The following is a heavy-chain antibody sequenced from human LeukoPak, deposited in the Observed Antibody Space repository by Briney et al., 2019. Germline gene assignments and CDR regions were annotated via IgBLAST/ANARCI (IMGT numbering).Heavy chain of an antibody. V-gene: IGHV1-2*06. CDR1: GYTFTGYY. D-gene: IGHD3-22*01. Sequence: ASVKVSCKASGYTFTGYYMHWVRQAPGQGLEWMGRINPNSGGTNYAQKFQGRVTMTRDTSISTAYMELSRLRSDDTAVYYCAGPRNYFDSSGYSLDYWGQGTLVTVSS. CDR2: INPNSGGT. J-gene: IGHJ4*02. CDR3: AGPRNYFDSSGYSLDY.